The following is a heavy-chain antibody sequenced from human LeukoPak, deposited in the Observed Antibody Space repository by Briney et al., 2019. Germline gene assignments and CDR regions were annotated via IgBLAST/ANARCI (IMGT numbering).Heavy chain of an antibody. Sequence: ASETLSLTCTVSGNSISSFFWSWIRQPPGKGLEWIGSMHYSGDSRYNPSLRSRVSLSIDTSKQQFSLRLSSVTAADTAVYYCARDLELERNRWNYFESWGQGALVTVSS. CDR2: MHYSGDS. CDR1: GNSISSFF. V-gene: IGHV4-59*01. D-gene: IGHD1-1*01. CDR3: ARDLELERNRWNYFES. J-gene: IGHJ4*02.